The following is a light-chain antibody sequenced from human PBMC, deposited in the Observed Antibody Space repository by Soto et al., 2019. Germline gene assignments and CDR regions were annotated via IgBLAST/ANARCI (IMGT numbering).Light chain of an antibody. CDR3: QQYSVYPWT. J-gene: IGKJ1*01. Sequence: DIQMTQSPSTLSASVGDRVSITCRASQTISSWLAWYQQKPGKAPKLLVYKASTLESGVPSRFSGSASGTEFTLTISSLPPDDFATYSCQQYSVYPWTFGQGTKIDVK. CDR1: QTISSW. V-gene: IGKV1-5*03. CDR2: KAS.